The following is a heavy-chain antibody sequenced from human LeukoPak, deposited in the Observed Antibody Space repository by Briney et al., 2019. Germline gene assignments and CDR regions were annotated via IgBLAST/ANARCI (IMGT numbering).Heavy chain of an antibody. D-gene: IGHD3-22*01. CDR3: AKDIYYHDGSGYWGPSDY. Sequence: PGRSLRLSCAASGFTFSSYAMHWVRQAPGKGLEWVAVISYDGSNKYYADSVKGRFTISRDNSKNTLYLQMNSLRAEDTAVYYCAKDIYYHDGSGYWGPSDYWGQGTLVTVSS. CDR1: GFTFSSYA. J-gene: IGHJ4*02. CDR2: ISYDGSNK. V-gene: IGHV3-30-3*01.